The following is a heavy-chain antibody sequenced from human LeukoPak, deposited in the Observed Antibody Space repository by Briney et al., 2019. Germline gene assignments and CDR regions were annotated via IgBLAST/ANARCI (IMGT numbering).Heavy chain of an antibody. CDR1: GGSISSYY. Sequence: SETLSLTCIVSGGSISSYYWSWVRQPPGKGLEWIGCFYNSGSTNYNPSLKSRVTISVDRSKNQFSLKLSSVTAADTAVYYCARDPGSSSSGDYWGQGTLVTVSS. J-gene: IGHJ4*02. CDR2: FYNSGST. D-gene: IGHD6-6*01. V-gene: IGHV4-59*12. CDR3: ARDPGSSSSGDY.